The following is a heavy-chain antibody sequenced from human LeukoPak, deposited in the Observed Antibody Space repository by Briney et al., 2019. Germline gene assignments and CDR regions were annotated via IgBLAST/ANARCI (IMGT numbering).Heavy chain of an antibody. CDR1: GYTFTGYY. CDR2: INPNSGGT. D-gene: IGHD4-17*01. CDR3: ARVPTRSTVPRQLDAFDI. V-gene: IGHV1-2*02. J-gene: IGHJ3*02. Sequence: ASVKVSCKASGYTFTGYYMHWVRQAPGQGLEWMGWINPNSGGTNYAQKFQGRVTMTRDTSISTAYMELSRLRSDDTAVYYCARVPTRSTVPRQLDAFDIWGQGTMVTVSS.